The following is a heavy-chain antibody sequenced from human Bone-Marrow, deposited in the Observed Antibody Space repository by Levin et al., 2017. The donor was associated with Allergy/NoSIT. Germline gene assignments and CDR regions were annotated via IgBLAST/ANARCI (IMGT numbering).Heavy chain of an antibody. D-gene: IGHD6-19*01. CDR1: GYMFTSYG. CDR2: ISGYNDNT. CDR3: ARLALAGYFDH. J-gene: IGHJ4*02. V-gene: IGHV1-18*01. Sequence: GESLKISCKASGYMFTSYGMHWVRQAPGQGLEWMGRISGYNDNTKYAQKVQGRVTMTTDTSTSTAYMELRGLRADDTAVYYCARLALAGYFDHWGQGTLVTVSS.